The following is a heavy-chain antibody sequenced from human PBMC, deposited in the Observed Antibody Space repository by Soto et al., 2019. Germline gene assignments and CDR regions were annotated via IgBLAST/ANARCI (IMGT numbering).Heavy chain of an antibody. Sequence: ASVKVSCKASGYTFTGYYMHWVRQAPGQGLEWMGWINPNSGGTNYAQKFQGWVTMTRDTSISTAYMELSRLRSDDTAVYYCARGSVWEYYYMDVWGKGTTVTVSS. CDR2: INPNSGGT. J-gene: IGHJ6*03. D-gene: IGHD1-26*01. V-gene: IGHV1-2*04. CDR3: ARGSVWEYYYMDV. CDR1: GYTFTGYY.